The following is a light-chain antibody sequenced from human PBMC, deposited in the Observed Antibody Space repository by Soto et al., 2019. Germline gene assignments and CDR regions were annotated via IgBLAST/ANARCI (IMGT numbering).Light chain of an antibody. CDR1: SGHSTYI. Sequence: QSVLTQSSSASASLGSSVKLTCTLSSGHSTYIIAWHQQQPGKAPRYLMKLEGSGSYNKGSGIPDRFSGSSSGADRYLTISNLQFEDEADYYCETWDTNVVVFGGETNLTVL. V-gene: IGLV4-60*02. J-gene: IGLJ2*01. CDR2: LEGSGSY. CDR3: ETWDTNVVV.